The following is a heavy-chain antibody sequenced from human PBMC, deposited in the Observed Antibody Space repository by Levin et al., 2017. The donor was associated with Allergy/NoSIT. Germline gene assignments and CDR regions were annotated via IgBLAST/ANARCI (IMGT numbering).Heavy chain of an antibody. CDR2: INPNSGGT. CDR3: ARASLLYYDSSGYYLFDY. V-gene: IGHV1-2*02. CDR1: GYTFTGYY. Sequence: ASVKVSCKASGYTFTGYYMHWVRQAPGQGLEWMGWINPNSGGTNYAQKFQGRVTMTRDTSISTAYMELSRLRSDDTAVYYCARASLLYYDSSGYYLFDYWGQGTLVTVSS. J-gene: IGHJ4*02. D-gene: IGHD3-22*01.